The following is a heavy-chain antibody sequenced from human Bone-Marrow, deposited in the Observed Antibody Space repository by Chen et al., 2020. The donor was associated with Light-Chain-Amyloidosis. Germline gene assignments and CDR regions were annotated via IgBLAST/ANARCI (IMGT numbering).Heavy chain of an antibody. CDR2: IYPDDSDA. CDR1: EYTFPNYW. V-gene: IGHV5-51*01. J-gene: IGHJ4*02. D-gene: IGHD5-12*01. CDR3: ARRRDGYNFDY. Sequence: EVQLEQSWPEVKKPGESLKISCKGSEYTFPNYWIGWVRQMPGKGLEWMGVIYPDDSDARYSPSFEGQVTISADKSITTAYLQWRSLKASDTAMYYCARRRDGYNFDYWGQGTLVTVSS.